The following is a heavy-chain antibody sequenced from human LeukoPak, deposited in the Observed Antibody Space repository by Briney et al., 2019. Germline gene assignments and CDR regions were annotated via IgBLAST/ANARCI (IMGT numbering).Heavy chain of an antibody. CDR3: ARRVPAQVITDYSDD. CDR1: GSSFSTYC. J-gene: IGHJ4*01. D-gene: IGHD3-16*01. CDR2: IDGSTRTI. V-gene: IGHV3-48*04. Sequence: GGSLSLSCAAYGSSFSTYCMNWVRQAAGKGLEWISFIDGSTRTIFYAGSVRGRFSICRHNAKNSLCLQVNRVRAEGTAVYYCARRVPAQVITDYSDDAGQASLVTASS.